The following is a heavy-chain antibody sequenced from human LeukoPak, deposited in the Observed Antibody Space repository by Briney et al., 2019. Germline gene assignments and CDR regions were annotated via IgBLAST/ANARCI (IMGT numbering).Heavy chain of an antibody. D-gene: IGHD1-26*01. CDR2: ISSSSSYI. CDR1: GFTFSSYS. CDR3: ARVGYSGSPGDY. J-gene: IGHJ4*02. Sequence: GGSLRLSCAASGFTFSSYSMNWVRQAPGKGLEWVSSISSSSSYIYYADSEKGRFTISRDNAKNSLYLQMNSLRAEDTAVYYCARVGYSGSPGDYWGQGTLVTVSS. V-gene: IGHV3-21*01.